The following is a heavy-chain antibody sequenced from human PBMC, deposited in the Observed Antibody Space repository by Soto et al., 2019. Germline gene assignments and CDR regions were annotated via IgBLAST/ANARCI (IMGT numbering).Heavy chain of an antibody. CDR2: IYQSGTT. J-gene: IGHJ4*02. Sequence: SETLSLTCSVSGGSVRSGSYYWTWIRQPPGKGLEWIGYIYQSGTTNYNASLKSRVTISIDTSKNQFFLKLNSVTAADTAVYYSARDSSARHDYWGQGTLVTVSS. CDR1: GGSVRSGSYY. V-gene: IGHV4-61*01. CDR3: ARDSSARHDY. D-gene: IGHD3-22*01.